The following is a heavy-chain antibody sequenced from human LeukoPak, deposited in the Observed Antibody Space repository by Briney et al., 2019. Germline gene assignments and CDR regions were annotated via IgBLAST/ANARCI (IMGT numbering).Heavy chain of an antibody. CDR3: AREGGSRLLHPYYYGMDV. V-gene: IGHV4-31*03. CDR2: IYYIGST. CDR1: GGSVSSGAYY. Sequence: KSSETLPLTCTVSGGSVSSGAYYWSWIRHHPGKGLEWIGYIYYIGSTYYNPSLQSRVTISVDTSKNQFSLKLSSVTAADTAVYYCAREGGSRLLHPYYYGMDVWGQGTTVTVSS. D-gene: IGHD3-22*01. J-gene: IGHJ6*02.